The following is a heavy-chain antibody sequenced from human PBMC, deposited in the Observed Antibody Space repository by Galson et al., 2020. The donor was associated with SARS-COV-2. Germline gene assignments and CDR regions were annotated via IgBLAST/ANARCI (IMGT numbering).Heavy chain of an antibody. CDR1: GFTFSYYS. J-gene: IGHJ1*01. Sequence: GGSLRLSCAASGFTFSYYSMNWVRQAPGQGLEWISYISSSGSTIYQADSVKGRFTISRDDAENSVYLQLNNLRADDTGLYYCTRDGGGYCRSTTCPPEFQHWGQGTLVTVSS. CDR3: TRDGGGYCRSTTCPPEFQH. V-gene: IGHV3-48*01. CDR2: ISSSGSTI. D-gene: IGHD2-2*01.